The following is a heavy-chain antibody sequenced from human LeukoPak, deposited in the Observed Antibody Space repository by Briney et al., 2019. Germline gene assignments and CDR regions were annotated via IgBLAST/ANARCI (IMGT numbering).Heavy chain of an antibody. CDR1: GFTFSSYA. J-gene: IGHJ4*02. D-gene: IGHD3-10*01. Sequence: GGSLRLSCAASGFTFSSYAMHWVRQAPGKGLEWVAVISHDGSNKYYADSVKGRFTISRDNSKNTLYLQMNSLRAEDTAVYYCARDRTMVHFDYWGQGTLVTVSS. V-gene: IGHV3-30*04. CDR3: ARDRTMVHFDY. CDR2: ISHDGSNK.